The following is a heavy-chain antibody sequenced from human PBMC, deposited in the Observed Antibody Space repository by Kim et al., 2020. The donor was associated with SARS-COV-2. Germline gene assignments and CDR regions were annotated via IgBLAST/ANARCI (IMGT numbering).Heavy chain of an antibody. D-gene: IGHD3-22*01. Sequence: SETLSLTCTVSGGSISSYYWSWIRQPPGKGLEWIGYIYYSGSTNYNPSLKSRVTISVETSKNQFSLKLSSVTAADTAVYYCARRSLGYYDSSGPQAAFDIWGQGPIVTVSS. CDR3: ARRSLGYYDSSGPQAAFDI. CDR1: GGSISSYY. CDR2: IYYSGST. J-gene: IGHJ3*02. V-gene: IGHV4-59*01.